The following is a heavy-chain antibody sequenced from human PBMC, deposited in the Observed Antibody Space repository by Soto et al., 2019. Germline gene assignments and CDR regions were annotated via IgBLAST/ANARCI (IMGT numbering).Heavy chain of an antibody. V-gene: IGHV3-73*01. CDR2: IRSRANNFAT. J-gene: IGHJ6*02. Sequence: PGGSLRLSCAASGFIFSGSAIHWVRQASGKGLEWVGRIRSRANNFATSSAASVKGRFTFSRDDSKNTAYLQMNTLKPEDTAVHYCARGQGAAIGDYYYHGMDVWGQGTTVTVS. D-gene: IGHD2-2*02. CDR3: ARGQGAAIGDYYYHGMDV. CDR1: GFIFSGSA.